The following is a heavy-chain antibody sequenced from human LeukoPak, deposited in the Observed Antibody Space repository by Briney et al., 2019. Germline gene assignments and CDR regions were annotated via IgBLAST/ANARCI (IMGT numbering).Heavy chain of an antibody. CDR1: GYTFTGYY. CDR3: ARVGWEMGFDP. D-gene: IGHD1-26*01. V-gene: IGHV1-2*02. CDR2: INPNSGGT. Sequence: PSVKVSCKASGYTFTGYYMHWVRQAPGQGPEWMGWINPNSGGTVYAQKFQGRVTMTRDTSISTAYMELSRLRSDDTAVYYCARVGWEMGFDPWGQGTLVTVSS. J-gene: IGHJ5*02.